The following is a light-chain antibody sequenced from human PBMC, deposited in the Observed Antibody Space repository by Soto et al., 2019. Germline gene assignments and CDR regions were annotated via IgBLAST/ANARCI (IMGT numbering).Light chain of an antibody. CDR3: QQSYGTPYS. CDR2: LTS. V-gene: IGKV1-39*01. J-gene: IGKJ2*01. CDR1: RSIGNY. Sequence: DIQMTQSPSSLSASVGDRVTITCRASRSIGNYLNWYQQKPESAPKLLIYLTSSLQSGVPSRFSGSGSGTDFTLTISSLQPEDFATYSCQQSYGTPYSFGQGTKLEIK.